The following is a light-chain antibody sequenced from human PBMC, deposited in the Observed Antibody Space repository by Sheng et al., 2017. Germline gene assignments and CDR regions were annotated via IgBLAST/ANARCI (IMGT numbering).Light chain of an antibody. Sequence: DIQMTQSPSSLSASVGDRVTITCRASQGISSYLAWYQQKPGKVPKLLIYAASTLQSGVPSRFSGSGSGTDFTLTINSLQPEDVATYYCQKYSSAPFTFGPGTKVDI. CDR3: QKYSSAPFT. CDR1: QGISSY. CDR2: AAS. V-gene: IGKV1-27*01. J-gene: IGKJ3*01.